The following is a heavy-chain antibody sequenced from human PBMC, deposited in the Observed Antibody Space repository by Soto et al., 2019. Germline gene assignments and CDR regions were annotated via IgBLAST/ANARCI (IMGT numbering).Heavy chain of an antibody. CDR2: IWFDGSNE. CDR3: ARDQGWVFDY. J-gene: IGHJ4*02. Sequence: QVQLVESGGGVVQPGESLRLSCAASGVTFSRDGMHWVRQAPGKGLEWLAGIWFDGSNENYADSVKGRFTISRDNSKNTLYLQMNSLRDEDTAVYYCARDQGWVFDYWGQGTLVTVSS. V-gene: IGHV3-33*01. CDR1: GVTFSRDG. D-gene: IGHD6-19*01.